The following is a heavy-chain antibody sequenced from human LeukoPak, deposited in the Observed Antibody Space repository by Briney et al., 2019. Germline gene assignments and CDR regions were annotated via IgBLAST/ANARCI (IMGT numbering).Heavy chain of an antibody. V-gene: IGHV4-38-2*02. CDR2: IYYSGST. CDR1: GYSISSGYH. J-gene: IGHJ6*03. CDR3: ARNPLLSYMDV. Sequence: PSETLSLTCTVSGYSISSGYHWGWIRQPPGKGLEWIGGIYYSGSTYYNPSLKSRVTISVDTSKNQFSLKLSSVTAADTAVYYCARNPLLSYMDVWGKGTTVTVSS. D-gene: IGHD3-10*01.